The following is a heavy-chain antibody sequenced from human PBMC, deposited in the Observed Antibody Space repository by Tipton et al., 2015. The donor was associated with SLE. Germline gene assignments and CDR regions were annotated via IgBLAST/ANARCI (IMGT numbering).Heavy chain of an antibody. CDR1: GGSISSSNW. V-gene: IGHV4-4*02. CDR3: ARVDYGDYGGGAFDI. J-gene: IGHJ3*02. CDR2: IYHSGST. D-gene: IGHD4-17*01. Sequence: TLSLTCAVSGGSISSSNWWSWVRQPPGKGLEWIGEIYHSGSTNYSPSLKSRVTISVDKSKNQFSLKLSSVTAADTAVYYCARVDYGDYGGGAFDIWGQGTMVTVSS.